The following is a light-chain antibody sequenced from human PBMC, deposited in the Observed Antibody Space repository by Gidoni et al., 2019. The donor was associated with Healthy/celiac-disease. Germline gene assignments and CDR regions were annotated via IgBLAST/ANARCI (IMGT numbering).Light chain of an antibody. CDR2: SNN. J-gene: IGLJ1*01. CDR3: AAWDDSLNGYV. CDR1: SSNIGSNT. Sequence: QSVLTQPPSASGPPGPRVTISCSGSSSNIGSNTVNWYQQLPGTAPKLLIYSNNQRPSGVPDRFSGSKSGTSASLASSGLQSEDEADYYCAAWDDSLNGYVFGTGTKVTVL. V-gene: IGLV1-44*01.